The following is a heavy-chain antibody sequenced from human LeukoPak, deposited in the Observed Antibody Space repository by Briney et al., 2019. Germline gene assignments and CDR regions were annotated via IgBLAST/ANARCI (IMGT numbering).Heavy chain of an antibody. J-gene: IGHJ6*02. CDR3: ARGPIQLWIHNAMDV. CDR1: GFTFGDHA. D-gene: IGHD5-18*01. V-gene: IGHV3-49*04. CDR2: IRSKAYRGTT. Sequence: PGRSLRLSCTGSGFTFGDHAMSWVRQAPGKGLEWVGFIRSKAYRGTTEYAASVKGGFTISRDDSASIAYLQMNSLRTEDTAVYYCARGPIQLWIHNAMDVWGQGTTVTVSS.